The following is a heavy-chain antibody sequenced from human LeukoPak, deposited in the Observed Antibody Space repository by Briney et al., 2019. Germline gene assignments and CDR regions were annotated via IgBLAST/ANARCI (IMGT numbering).Heavy chain of an antibody. D-gene: IGHD1-26*01. CDR2: ISAYNGNT. CDR1: GYTFTSYG. J-gene: IGHJ3*02. Sequence: ASVKVSCKASGYTFTSYGISWVRQVPGQGLEWMGWISAYNGNTNYAQKLQGRVTMTTDTSMSTAYMELRSLRSDDTAVYYCARDQEWELGNAFDIWGQGTMVTVSS. V-gene: IGHV1-18*01. CDR3: ARDQEWELGNAFDI.